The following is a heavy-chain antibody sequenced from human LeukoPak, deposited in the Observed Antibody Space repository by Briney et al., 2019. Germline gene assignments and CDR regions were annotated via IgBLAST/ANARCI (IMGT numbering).Heavy chain of an antibody. D-gene: IGHD5-12*01. V-gene: IGHV3-23*01. CDR3: ATRGYSGYDPRDY. CDR1: GFTFSSYA. CDR2: ISGSGGST. J-gene: IGHJ4*02. Sequence: GGSLRLSCAASGFTFSSYAMSWVRQAPGKGLEWVSAISGSGGSTYYADSVKGRFTISRDNSKNTLYLQMNSLRAEDTAVYYCATRGYSGYDPRDYWGQGTLVTVSS.